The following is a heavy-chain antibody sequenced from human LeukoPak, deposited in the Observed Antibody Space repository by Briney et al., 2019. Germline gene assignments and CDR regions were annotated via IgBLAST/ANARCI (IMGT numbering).Heavy chain of an antibody. Sequence: QPGGSLRLSCAASGFTFSNYELNWVRQAPGKGLEWVSYISHSGRTIYSADSVKGRFTISRDNAKNSLYLQMNSLRAEDTAAYYCARGVGSSWPGWFDPWGQGTLVTVSS. V-gene: IGHV3-48*03. J-gene: IGHJ5*02. CDR3: ARGVGSSWPGWFDP. CDR2: ISHSGRTI. D-gene: IGHD6-13*01. CDR1: GFTFSNYE.